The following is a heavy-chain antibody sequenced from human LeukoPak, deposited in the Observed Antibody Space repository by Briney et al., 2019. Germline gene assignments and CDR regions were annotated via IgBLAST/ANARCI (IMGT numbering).Heavy chain of an antibody. CDR3: ARDGGGRIVVVPAAPWGYNWFDP. V-gene: IGHV3-74*01. J-gene: IGHJ5*02. CDR1: GFTFSSYW. CDR2: INSDGSST. D-gene: IGHD2-2*01. Sequence: PGGSLRLSCAASGFTFSSYWMHWVRQAPGKGLVWVSRINSDGSSTSYADSVKGRFTISRDNAKNTLYLQMNSLRVEDTAVYYCARDGGGRIVVVPAAPWGYNWFDPWGQGTLVTVSS.